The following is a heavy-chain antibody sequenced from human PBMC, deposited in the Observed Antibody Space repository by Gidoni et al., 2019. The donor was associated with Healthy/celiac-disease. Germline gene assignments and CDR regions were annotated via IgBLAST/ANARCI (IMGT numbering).Heavy chain of an antibody. Sequence: EVQLVESGGGLVKPGGSLRLSWAASGFNFSNAYISWARQAPGKGLEWVGRIKSKTDGGTTDYAAPVKGRFTISRDDSKNTLYLQMNSLKTEDTAVYYCTTDFPHRIMVQGMIIALKDYWGQGTLVTVSS. CDR3: TTDFPHRIMVQGMIIALKDY. D-gene: IGHD3-10*01. CDR2: IKSKTDGGTT. CDR1: GFNFSNAY. J-gene: IGHJ4*02. V-gene: IGHV3-15*01.